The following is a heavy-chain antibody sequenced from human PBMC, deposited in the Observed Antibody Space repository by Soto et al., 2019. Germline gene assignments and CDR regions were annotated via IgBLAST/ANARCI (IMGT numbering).Heavy chain of an antibody. CDR2: IYYSGST. Sequence: SETLSLTCTVSGGSISSGDYYWSWIRQPPGKGLEWIGYIYYSGSTYYNPSLKSRVTITVDTSKNQFSLKLSPVTAADTAVYYCARAELAYYYYGMDVWGQGTTVTVSS. CDR1: GGSISSGDYY. CDR3: ARAELAYYYYGMDV. D-gene: IGHD1-7*01. J-gene: IGHJ6*02. V-gene: IGHV4-30-4*01.